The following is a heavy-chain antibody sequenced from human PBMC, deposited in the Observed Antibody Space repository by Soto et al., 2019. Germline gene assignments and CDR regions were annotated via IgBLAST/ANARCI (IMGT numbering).Heavy chain of an antibody. Sequence: GGSLRLSCAASGFTFSSYGMHWVRQAPGKGLEWVAVIWYDGSNKYYADSVKGRFTISRDNSKNTLYLQMNSLRAEDTAVYYCARDARAYSSSRRWFDPWGQGTLVTVSS. CDR2: IWYDGSNK. CDR1: GFTFSSYG. J-gene: IGHJ5*02. D-gene: IGHD6-13*01. V-gene: IGHV3-33*01. CDR3: ARDARAYSSSRRWFDP.